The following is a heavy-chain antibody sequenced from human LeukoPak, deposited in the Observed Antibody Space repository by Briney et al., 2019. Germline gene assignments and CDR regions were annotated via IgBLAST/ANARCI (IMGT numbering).Heavy chain of an antibody. J-gene: IGHJ4*02. V-gene: IGHV4-34*01. CDR2: INHSGST. CDR3: ARGRNGYNLYYFDY. Sequence: SETLSLTXAVYGGSFSGYYWSWIRQPPGKGLEWIGEINHSGSTNYNPSLKSRVTISVDTSKNQFSLKLSSVTAADTAVYYCARGRNGYNLYYFDYWGQGTLVTVSS. CDR1: GGSFSGYY. D-gene: IGHD5-24*01.